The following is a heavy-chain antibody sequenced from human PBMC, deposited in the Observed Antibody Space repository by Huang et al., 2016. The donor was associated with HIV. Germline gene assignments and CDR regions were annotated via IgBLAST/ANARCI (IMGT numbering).Heavy chain of an antibody. V-gene: IGHV4-34*01. D-gene: IGHD3-10*01. CDR2: VNDGGDI. J-gene: IGHJ5*02. CDR3: ARRFRVAATRKWFDP. CDR1: GASLGTYY. Sequence: QVQLQQWGAGLLKPSETLALPCAVYGASLGTYYWAWIRRPPGKGLQWIGEVNDGGDINYNPSLGSRVTISVDTSRNQVSLTLTSMTAADTATYYCARRFRVAATRKWFDPWGQGTLVSVSS.